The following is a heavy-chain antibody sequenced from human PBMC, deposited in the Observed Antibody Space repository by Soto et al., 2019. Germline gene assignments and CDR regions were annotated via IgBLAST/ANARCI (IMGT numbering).Heavy chain of an antibody. CDR2: MSAYNGNT. Sequence: ASVKVSCKASGYTFTSYGISWVREVPGQGLEWVGWMSAYNGNTKYAQKLQGRVTMTTDTSTSTAYMELRSLRSDDTAVFYCARGMVRGVGSDYWGQGTLVTFSS. D-gene: IGHD3-10*01. V-gene: IGHV1-18*01. CDR3: ARGMVRGVGSDY. CDR1: GYTFTSYG. J-gene: IGHJ4*02.